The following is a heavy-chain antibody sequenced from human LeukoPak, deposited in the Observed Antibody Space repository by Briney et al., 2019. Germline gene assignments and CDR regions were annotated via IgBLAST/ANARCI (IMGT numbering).Heavy chain of an antibody. D-gene: IGHD6-13*01. J-gene: IGHJ4*02. CDR1: GGSISSYY. Sequence: SETLSLTCTVSGGSISSYYWSWIRQPPGKGLEWIGYIYYSGSTNYNPSLKSRVTISVDTSKNQFSLKLSSVTAADTAVYYCARVAYSSSWYLDSAFDYWGQGTLVTASS. V-gene: IGHV4-59*01. CDR2: IYYSGST. CDR3: ARVAYSSSWYLDSAFDY.